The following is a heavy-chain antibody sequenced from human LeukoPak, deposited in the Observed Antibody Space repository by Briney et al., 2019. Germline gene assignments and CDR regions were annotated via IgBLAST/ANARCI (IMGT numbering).Heavy chain of an antibody. CDR3: ARESLGAADDYGGNPFDY. V-gene: IGHV1-2*02. CDR1: GYTFTGYY. J-gene: IGHJ4*02. D-gene: IGHD4-23*01. Sequence: GASVKVSCKASGYTFTGYYMHWVRQAPGQGLGWMGWINPNSGGTNYAQKFQGRVTMTRDTSISTAYMELSRLRSDDTAVYYCARESLGAADDYGGNPFDYWGQGTLVTVSS. CDR2: INPNSGGT.